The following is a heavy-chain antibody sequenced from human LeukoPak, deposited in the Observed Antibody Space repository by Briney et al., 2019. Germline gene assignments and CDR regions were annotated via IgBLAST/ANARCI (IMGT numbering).Heavy chain of an antibody. Sequence: GGSLRLSCAASGFTLSSYSMNWVRQAPGKGLEWVSSISSSSSYICYADSVKGRFTISRDNSKNTLYLQMNSLRAEDTAVYYCAKVVGGNYYFDYWGQGTLVTVSS. J-gene: IGHJ4*02. CDR3: AKVVGGNYYFDY. D-gene: IGHD6-19*01. V-gene: IGHV3-21*04. CDR2: ISSSSSYI. CDR1: GFTLSSYS.